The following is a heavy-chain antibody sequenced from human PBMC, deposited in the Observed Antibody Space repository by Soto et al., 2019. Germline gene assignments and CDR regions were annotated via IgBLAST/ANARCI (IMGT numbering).Heavy chain of an antibody. V-gene: IGHV3-9*01. CDR2: TSWNSGNI. J-gene: IGHJ4*02. D-gene: IGHD5-12*01. CDR3: AKVGYRGDYFDY. CDR1: GFTFDDYA. Sequence: EMQLVESGGGLVQPGRSLRLSCAASGFTFDDYAMHWVRQAPGKGLEWVSGTSWNSGNIGYADSVKGRFTISRDNAKNSLYLQMNSLRPEDTALYYCAKVGYRGDYFDYWGQGTLVTVSS.